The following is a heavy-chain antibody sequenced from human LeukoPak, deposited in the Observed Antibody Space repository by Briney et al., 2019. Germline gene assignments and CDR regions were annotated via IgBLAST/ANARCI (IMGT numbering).Heavy chain of an antibody. J-gene: IGHJ4*02. CDR2: IYHSGST. Sequence: SETLSLTCTVSGYSISSGYYWGWIRQPPGKGLEWIGSIYHSGSTYYNPSLKSRVTISVDTSKNQFSLKLSSVTAADTAVYYCARDGGITMVRGVINPFDYWGQGTLVTVSS. CDR1: GYSISSGYY. V-gene: IGHV4-38-2*02. CDR3: ARDGGITMVRGVINPFDY. D-gene: IGHD3-10*01.